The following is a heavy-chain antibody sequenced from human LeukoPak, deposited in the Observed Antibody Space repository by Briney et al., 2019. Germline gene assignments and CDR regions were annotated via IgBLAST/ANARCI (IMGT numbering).Heavy chain of an antibody. CDR1: GFTFSSYG. D-gene: IGHD3-10*01. V-gene: IGHV3-30*02. CDR3: AKPLLSSGSMPSY. Sequence: PGGSLRLSCAASGFTFSSYGMHWVRQAPGKGLEWVAFIRYDGSNKYYADSVKGRFTISRDNSKNAPYLQMNSLRAEDTAVYYCAKPLLSSGSMPSYWGQGTLVTVSS. CDR2: IRYDGSNK. J-gene: IGHJ4*02.